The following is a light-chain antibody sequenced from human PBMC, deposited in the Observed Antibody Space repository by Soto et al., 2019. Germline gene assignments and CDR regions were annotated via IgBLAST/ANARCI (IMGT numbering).Light chain of an antibody. CDR2: DAS. CDR3: QQYNNWPRIT. CDR1: QSVSGW. Sequence: DMQITRSACTMSAYVRKTVAVSCGASQSVSGWLAWYQQKPGEAPKLLIYDASALPRGVPSRFSGSGSGTEFTLTISSLQSEDFAVYFGQQYNNWPRITIGHGTRLEIK. J-gene: IGKJ5*01. V-gene: IGKV1-5*01.